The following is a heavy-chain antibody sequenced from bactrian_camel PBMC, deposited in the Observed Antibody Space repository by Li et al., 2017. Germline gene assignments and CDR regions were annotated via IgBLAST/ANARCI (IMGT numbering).Heavy chain of an antibody. CDR3: ASSPRKWVSGVRLQCPEKVDEYDY. CDR1: GYAYGISKYC. CDR2: ISRDGDI. Sequence: HVQLVESGGGTVQAGGTLRLSCVVSGYAYGISKYCMGWFRQPPGKERAGVARISRDGDITYAGDVKGRFTISKDNAKNTLFLQMNSLKPEDTAMYFCASSPRKWVSGVRLQCPEKVDEYDYWGQGTQVTVS. V-gene: IGHV3S55*01. J-gene: IGHJ4*01. D-gene: IGHD2*01.